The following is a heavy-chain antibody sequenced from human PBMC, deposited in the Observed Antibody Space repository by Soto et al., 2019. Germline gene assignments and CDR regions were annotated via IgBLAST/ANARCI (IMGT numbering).Heavy chain of an antibody. D-gene: IGHD6-13*01. CDR3: ARDGQLAQLDY. CDR1: GFTFSRYW. CDR2: IKQDGSEK. V-gene: IGHV3-7*01. Sequence: GGSLRLSCAASGFTFSRYWMSWVRQAPGKGLEWVANIKQDGSEKYYVDSVKGRFTISRDNAKNSLYLQMNSLRAEDTAVYYCARDGQLAQLDYWGQGP. J-gene: IGHJ4*02.